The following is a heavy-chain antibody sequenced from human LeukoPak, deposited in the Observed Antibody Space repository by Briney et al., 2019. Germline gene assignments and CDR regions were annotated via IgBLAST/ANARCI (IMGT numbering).Heavy chain of an antibody. V-gene: IGHV6-1*01. J-gene: IGHJ5*02. D-gene: IGHD3-22*01. CDR1: GDSVSSNSAA. CDR2: TYYRSKWYN. CDR3: ARDIGYDSSGYYLNWFDP. Sequence: PSQTLSLTCAISGDSVSSNSAAWNWIRQSPSRGLEWLGRTYYRSKWYNDYAVSVKSRITINPDTSKNQFSLQLNSVTPEDTAVYYCARDIGYDSSGYYLNWFDPWGQGTLVTVSS.